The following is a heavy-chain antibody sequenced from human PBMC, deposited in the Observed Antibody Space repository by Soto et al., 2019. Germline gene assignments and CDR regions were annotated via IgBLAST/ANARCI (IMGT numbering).Heavy chain of an antibody. J-gene: IGHJ4*02. CDR3: ARVGAVKDHDYSNDHHDY. CDR2: IYYSGST. D-gene: IGHD4-4*01. CDR1: GGSVSSGSYY. V-gene: IGHV4-61*01. Sequence: SETLSLTCTVSGGSVSSGSYYWSWIRQPPGKGLEWIGYIYYSGSTNYNPSLKSRVTISVDTSKNQFSLKLSSVTAADTAVYYCARVGAVKDHDYSNDHHDYWGQGTLVTVSS.